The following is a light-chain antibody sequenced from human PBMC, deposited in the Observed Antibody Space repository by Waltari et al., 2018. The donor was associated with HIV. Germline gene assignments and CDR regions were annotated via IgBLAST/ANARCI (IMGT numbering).Light chain of an antibody. CDR3: CSYAGSGV. J-gene: IGLJ2*01. CDR1: SSDVGKYNL. V-gene: IGLV2-23*02. CDR2: ELS. Sequence: QSALTQPASVPGPPGPSTTIPCPGTSSDVGKYNLVPWYQQHPGKAPKLMIFELSKRPSGVSNRFSGSKSGNTASLTISGLQAEDEADYYCCSYAGSGVFGGGTKLTVL.